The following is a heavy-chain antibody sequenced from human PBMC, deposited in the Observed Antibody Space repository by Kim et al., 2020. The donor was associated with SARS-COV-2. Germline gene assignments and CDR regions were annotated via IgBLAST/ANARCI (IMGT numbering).Heavy chain of an antibody. V-gene: IGHV4-31*02. Sequence: SLKRRVTISVDTSKNQFSLKLSSVTAADTAVYYCARRGIFSGSGGYAFDIWGQGTMVTVSS. J-gene: IGHJ3*02. D-gene: IGHD1-26*01. CDR3: ARRGIFSGSGGYAFDI.